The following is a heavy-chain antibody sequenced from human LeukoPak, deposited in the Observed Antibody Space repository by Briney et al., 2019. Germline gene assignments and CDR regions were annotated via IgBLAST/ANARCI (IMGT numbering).Heavy chain of an antibody. CDR3: AKEGKTRNWNYYQAKAVD. J-gene: IGHJ4*02. CDR2: ISSSSSNI. V-gene: IGHV3-48*01. Sequence: GGSLRLSCAASGFTLSGYGMNWVRQAPGKGLEWVSYISSSSSNIKYADSVQGRFTISRDTAKNTLYLQMNSLRAEDTAVYYCAKEGKTRNWNYYQAKAVDWGQGTLVTVSS. CDR1: GFTLSGYG. D-gene: IGHD1-7*01.